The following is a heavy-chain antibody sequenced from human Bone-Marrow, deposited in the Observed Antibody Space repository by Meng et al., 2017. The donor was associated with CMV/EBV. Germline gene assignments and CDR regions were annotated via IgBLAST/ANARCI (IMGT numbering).Heavy chain of an antibody. CDR1: GFTFSSYA. J-gene: IGHJ6*02. V-gene: IGHV3-30-3*01. CDR2: ISYDGSNK. D-gene: IGHD3-3*01. Sequence: GGPLRLSCAASGFTFSSYAMHWVRQAPGKGLEWVAVISYDGSNKYYADSVKGRFTISRDNSKNTLYLQMNSLRAEDTAVYYCARCITIFGVVITDNYYYYGMDVWGQGTTVTVSS. CDR3: ARCITIFGVVITDNYYYYGMDV.